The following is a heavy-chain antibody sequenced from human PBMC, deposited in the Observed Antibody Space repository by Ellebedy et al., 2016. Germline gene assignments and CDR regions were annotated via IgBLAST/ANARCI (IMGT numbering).Heavy chain of an antibody. J-gene: IGHJ3*01. CDR2: ITWNGGSL. D-gene: IGHD3-3*02. CDR3: AKARERLAHDALDV. Sequence: GGSLRLXCEASGFTFDDFSMHWVRQSPTKGLEWVASITWNGGSLTYAASVKGRFTVSRDNGKNFLFLQMNSLKAEDTALYYCAKARERLAHDALDVWGQGTMVTVSS. CDR1: GFTFDDFS. V-gene: IGHV3-9*01.